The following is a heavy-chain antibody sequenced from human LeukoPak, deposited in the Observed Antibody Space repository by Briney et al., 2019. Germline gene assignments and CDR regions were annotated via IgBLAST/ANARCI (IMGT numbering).Heavy chain of an antibody. CDR1: GFTFSSYA. CDR3: AKAPPRRTTGDYYYGMDV. D-gene: IGHD2-2*01. V-gene: IGHV3-23*01. J-gene: IGHJ6*02. CDR2: ISGSGGST. Sequence: GGSLRLSCAASGFTFSSYAMSWVRQAPGKGLEWVSAISGSGGSTYYADSVKGRFTISRDNSKNTLYLQMNSLRAEDTAVYYCAKAPPRRTTGDYYYGMDVWGQGTTVTASS.